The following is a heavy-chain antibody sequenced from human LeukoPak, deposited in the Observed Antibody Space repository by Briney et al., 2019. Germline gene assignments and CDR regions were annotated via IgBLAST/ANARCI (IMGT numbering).Heavy chain of an antibody. J-gene: IGHJ6*03. Sequence: PSETLSLTCAVYGGSFSGYYWSWIRQPPGKGLEWIGEINHSGSTNYNPSLKSRVTIPVGTSKNQFSLKLSSVTAADTAVYYCARGAARPLYYMDVWGKGTTVTVSS. D-gene: IGHD6-13*01. CDR3: ARGAARPLYYMDV. CDR2: INHSGST. CDR1: GGSFSGYY. V-gene: IGHV4-34*01.